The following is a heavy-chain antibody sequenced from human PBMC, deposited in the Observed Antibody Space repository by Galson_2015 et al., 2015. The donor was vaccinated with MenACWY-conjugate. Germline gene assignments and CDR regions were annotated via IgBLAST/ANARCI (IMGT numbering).Heavy chain of an antibody. J-gene: IGHJ4*03. CDR2: ISGVGTA. D-gene: IGHD2-15*01. CDR3: AKEGFCSGGTCYF. CDR1: GFTVDKYG. Sequence: SLRLSCAASGFTVDKYGMAWVRQAPVKGLEWVSAISGVGTAYYAGSVKGRFTISRDNSKNTMNLQMNSLRVDDTAVYYCAKEGFCSGGTCYF. V-gene: IGHV3-23*01.